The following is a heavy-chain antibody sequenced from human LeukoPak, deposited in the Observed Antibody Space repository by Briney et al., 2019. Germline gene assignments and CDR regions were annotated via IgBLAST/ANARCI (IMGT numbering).Heavy chain of an antibody. CDR3: ARAHLATVVAPFDY. CDR1: GGFVSSYY. Sequence: SETLSLTCTVSGGFVSSYYWSWIRQPPGKGLEWIGYIYYSGSTNYNPSLKSRVTISVDTSKNQFSLKLSPVTAADTAVYYCARAHLATVVAPFDYWGQGTLVTVSS. J-gene: IGHJ4*02. V-gene: IGHV4-59*02. D-gene: IGHD3-22*01. CDR2: IYYSGST.